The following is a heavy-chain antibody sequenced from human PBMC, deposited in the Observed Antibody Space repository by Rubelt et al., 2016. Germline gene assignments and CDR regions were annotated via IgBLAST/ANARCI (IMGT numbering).Heavy chain of an antibody. CDR3: AREGYSSSLYGMDV. V-gene: IGHV3-13*01. J-gene: IGHJ6*02. CDR1: GFTFSSYD. CDR2: IGTAGDT. Sequence: AASGFTFSSYDMHWVRQATGKGLEWVSAIGTAGDTYYPGSVKGRFTISRDNSKNTLYLQMNSLRAEDTAVYYCAREGYSSSLYGMDVWGQGTTVTVSS. D-gene: IGHD6-13*01.